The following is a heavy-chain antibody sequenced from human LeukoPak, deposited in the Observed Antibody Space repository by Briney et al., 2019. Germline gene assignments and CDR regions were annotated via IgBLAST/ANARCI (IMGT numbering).Heavy chain of an antibody. Sequence: ASVKVSCKASGGIFSSYAISWVRQAPGQGLEWMGRIIPILGIANYAKKFQGSVTITADKSTSTAYMELSSLRSEDTAVYYCARDTSMTTVTPYYYYGMDVWGQGTTVTVSS. CDR2: IIPILGIA. V-gene: IGHV1-69*04. CDR1: GGIFSSYA. CDR3: ARDTSMTTVTPYYYYGMDV. J-gene: IGHJ6*02. D-gene: IGHD4-17*01.